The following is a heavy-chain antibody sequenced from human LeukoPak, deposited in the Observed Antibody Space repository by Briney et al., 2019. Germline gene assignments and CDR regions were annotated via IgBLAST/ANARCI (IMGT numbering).Heavy chain of an antibody. Sequence: GGSLRLSCAASGFTFSTYNMNWVRQAPGNGLEWVSSISSSSSYIYYADSVKGRFTISRDNAKNSLYLQMNGLRAEDTAVYYCARVKDPAYPGAFDIWGQGTRVTVSS. V-gene: IGHV3-21*01. CDR1: GFTFSTYN. CDR2: ISSSSSYI. CDR3: ARVKDPAYPGAFDI. J-gene: IGHJ3*02.